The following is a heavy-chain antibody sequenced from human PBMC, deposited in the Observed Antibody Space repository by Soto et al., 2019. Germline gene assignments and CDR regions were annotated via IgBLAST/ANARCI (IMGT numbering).Heavy chain of an antibody. CDR1: GGTFSSYA. CDR3: ARTGLYYYDSSGYYGIKPGDWFDP. D-gene: IGHD3-22*01. Sequence: SVKVSCKASGGTFSSYAIRWVRQAPGQGLEWMGGIIPIFGTANYAQKFQGRVTITADESTSTAYMELSSLRSEDTAVYYCARTGLYYYDSSGYYGIKPGDWFDPWGQGTLVTVSS. V-gene: IGHV1-69*13. J-gene: IGHJ5*02. CDR2: IIPIFGTA.